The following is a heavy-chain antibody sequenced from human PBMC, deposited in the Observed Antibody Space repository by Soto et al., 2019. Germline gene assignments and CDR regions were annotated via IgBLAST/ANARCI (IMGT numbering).Heavy chain of an antibody. CDR3: ARHEYSSSRFDY. D-gene: IGHD6-6*01. Sequence: SETLSLTCTVSGGSISSSIYYWGGIRQPPGKGLEWIGSIYYSGSTYYNPSLKSRVTISVDTSKNQFSLKLSSVTAADTAVYYCARHEYSSSRFDYWGQGTLVTVSS. V-gene: IGHV4-39*01. CDR1: GGSISSSIYY. CDR2: IYYSGST. J-gene: IGHJ4*02.